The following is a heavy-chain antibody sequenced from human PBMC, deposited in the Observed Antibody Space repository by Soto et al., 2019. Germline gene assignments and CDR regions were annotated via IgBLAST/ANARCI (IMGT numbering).Heavy chain of an antibody. CDR1: GFTFSSYG. CDR2: ICYDGSNK. J-gene: IGHJ5*02. Sequence: QVQLVESGGGVVQPGRSLRLSCAASGFTFSSYGMHWVRQAPGKGLEWVAVICYDGSNKYYADSVKGRFTISRDNSKNTLYLQMNSLRADDTAVYYCAIGRFTKVRAKRSESMDAWVQGTKVTVSS. CDR3: AIGRFTKVRAKRSESMDA. V-gene: IGHV3-33*01. D-gene: IGHD3-10*01.